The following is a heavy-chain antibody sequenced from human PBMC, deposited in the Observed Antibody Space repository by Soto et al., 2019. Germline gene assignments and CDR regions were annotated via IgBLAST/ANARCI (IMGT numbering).Heavy chain of an antibody. D-gene: IGHD2-21*02. CDR1: GASISSSGYS. Sequence: QLQLQESGSGLLEPSQTLSLTCAVSGASISSSGYSWNWIRQAPGRGLEWVGSFLYTGTSSYDPSLKSRVTISADKSNNQFSLQLTSVTAADTAVYHCARGGGLADCAGYCPTDYWGQGTLVTVSS. CDR3: ARGGGLADCAGYCPTDY. J-gene: IGHJ4*02. V-gene: IGHV4-30-2*01. CDR2: FLYTGTS.